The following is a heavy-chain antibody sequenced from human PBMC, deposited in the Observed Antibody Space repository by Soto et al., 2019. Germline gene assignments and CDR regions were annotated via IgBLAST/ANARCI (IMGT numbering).Heavy chain of an antibody. V-gene: IGHV4-39*01. Sequence: SETLSLTYTVSGGSVSSTSYYWGWIRQPPGKGLEWIGSIYYSGSTYYNPSLKSRVTISVDTSKNQFSLKLSSVTAADTAVYYCARIVGIRNSIGQRYYFDYWGQGTLVTVSS. CDR2: IYYSGST. CDR1: GGSVSSTSYY. CDR3: ARIVGIRNSIGQRYYFDY. J-gene: IGHJ4*02. D-gene: IGHD6-19*01.